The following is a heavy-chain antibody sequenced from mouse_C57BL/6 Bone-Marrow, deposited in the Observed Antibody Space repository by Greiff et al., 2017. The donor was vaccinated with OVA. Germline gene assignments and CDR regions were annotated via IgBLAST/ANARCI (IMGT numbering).Heavy chain of an antibody. CDR1: GFSFNTYA. CDR3: VRHEMVTTEDYYAMDY. V-gene: IGHV10-1*01. J-gene: IGHJ4*01. D-gene: IGHD2-2*01. Sequence: EVKLMESGGGLVQPKGSLKLSCAASGFSFNTYAMNWVRQAPGKGLEWVARIRSKSNNYATYYADSVKDRFTISRDDSESMLYLQMNNVKTEDTAMYYCVRHEMVTTEDYYAMDYWGQGTSVTVSS. CDR2: IRSKSNNYAT.